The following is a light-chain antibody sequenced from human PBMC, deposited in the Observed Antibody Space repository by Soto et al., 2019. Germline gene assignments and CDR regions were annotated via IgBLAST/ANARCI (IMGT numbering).Light chain of an antibody. CDR3: QKRSNWIT. CDR2: GAS. J-gene: IGKJ5*01. CDR1: QGIGDT. V-gene: IGKV3D-11*01. Sequence: MSQSPATLSVSPGEGATLSCRASQGIGDTLAWYQHKPGQTPRLLIYGASSRATGIPERFSGIASGTDFTLTISSLEHEDFAVDYCQKRSNWITFGQGTRLEIK.